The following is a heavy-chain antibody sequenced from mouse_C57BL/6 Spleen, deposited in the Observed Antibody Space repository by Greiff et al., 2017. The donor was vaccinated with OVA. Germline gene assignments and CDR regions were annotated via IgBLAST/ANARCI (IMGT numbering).Heavy chain of an antibody. CDR3: ARVTTVVDWYFDV. CDR1: GYAFTNYL. J-gene: IGHJ1*03. V-gene: IGHV1-54*01. CDR2: INPGSGGT. D-gene: IGHD1-1*01. Sequence: QVQLQQSGAELVRPGTSVKVSCKASGYAFTNYLIEWVKQRPGQGLEWIGVINPGSGGTNYNEKFKGKATLTADKSSSTAYMQLSSLTSEDSAVYFCARVTTVVDWYFDVWGTGTTLTVSS.